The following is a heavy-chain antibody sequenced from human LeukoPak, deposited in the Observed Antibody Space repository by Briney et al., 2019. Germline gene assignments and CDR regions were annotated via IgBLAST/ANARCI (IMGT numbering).Heavy chain of an antibody. V-gene: IGHV4-39*01. CDR1: GGSISSYY. D-gene: IGHD1-26*01. CDR3: ARHQSGSYYAFDY. CDR2: IYYSGST. J-gene: IGHJ4*02. Sequence: SETLSLTCTVSGGSISSYYWGWIRQPPGKGLEWIGSIYYSGSTYYDPSLKSRVTISVDTSKNQFSLKLSSVTAADTAVYYCARHQSGSYYAFDYWGQGTLVTVSS.